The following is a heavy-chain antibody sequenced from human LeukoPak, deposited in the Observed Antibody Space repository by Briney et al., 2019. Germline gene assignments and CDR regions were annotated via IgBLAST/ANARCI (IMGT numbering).Heavy chain of an antibody. V-gene: IGHV3-23*01. Sequence: GGSLRLSCAASGFTFSSYAMSWVRQAPGKGLEWVSAISGSGGSTYYADSVKGRFTISRDNAKNSLYLQMNSLRAEDTAVYYCARAIVLMVYAFDYWGQGTLVTVSS. J-gene: IGHJ4*02. CDR2: ISGSGGST. CDR1: GFTFSSYA. D-gene: IGHD2-8*01. CDR3: ARAIVLMVYAFDY.